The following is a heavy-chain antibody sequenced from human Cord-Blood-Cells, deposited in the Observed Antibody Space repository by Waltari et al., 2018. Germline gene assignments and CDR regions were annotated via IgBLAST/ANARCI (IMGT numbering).Heavy chain of an antibody. J-gene: IGHJ2*01. CDR2: IYTSGST. D-gene: IGHD1-20*01. V-gene: IGHV4-61*09. CDR1: GGSISSGSYY. Sequence: QVQLQESGPGLVKPSQTLSLTCTVSGGSISSGSYYWSWIRQPAGKGLEWIGYIYTSGSTNYNPSLKSRVTISVDTSKNQFSLKLSSVTAADTAVYYCARDITGAYWYFELWGRGTLVTVSS. CDR3: ARDITGAYWYFEL.